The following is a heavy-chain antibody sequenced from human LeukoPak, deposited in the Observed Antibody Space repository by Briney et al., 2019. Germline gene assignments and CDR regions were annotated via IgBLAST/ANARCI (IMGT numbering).Heavy chain of an antibody. CDR2: IYTSGST. Sequence: SETLSLTCTVSDGSISSGHYYWNWVRQPAGKGLEWIGRIYTSGSTNYNPSLKSRVTISVDTSKNQFSLKLSSVTAADTAVYYCVRGDYGSGSYRLDYWGQGTLVTVSS. CDR1: DGSISSGHYY. CDR3: VRGDYGSGSYRLDY. J-gene: IGHJ4*02. V-gene: IGHV4-61*02. D-gene: IGHD3-10*01.